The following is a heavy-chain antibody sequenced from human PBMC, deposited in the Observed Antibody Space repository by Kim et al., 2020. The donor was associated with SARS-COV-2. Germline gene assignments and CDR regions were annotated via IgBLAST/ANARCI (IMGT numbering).Heavy chain of an antibody. CDR3: ARGGESTHWYEFDY. Sequence: YADYLKCRFTIFRDSSKNTMYLQMNSLRGEDTAVYYCARGGESTHWYEFDYWGQGTLVTVSS. V-gene: IGHV3-66*01. D-gene: IGHD1-1*01. J-gene: IGHJ4*02.